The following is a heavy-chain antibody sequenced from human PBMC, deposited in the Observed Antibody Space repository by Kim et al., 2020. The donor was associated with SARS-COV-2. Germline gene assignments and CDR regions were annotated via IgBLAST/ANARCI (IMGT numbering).Heavy chain of an antibody. J-gene: IGHJ4*02. V-gene: IGHV1-8*01. CDR3: ARGSPVGWVVTTCDY. D-gene: IGHD2-21*02. Sequence: QKFQGRVTMTRNTSISTAYMELGSLRSEDTAVYYCARGSPVGWVVTTCDYWGQGTLVTVSS.